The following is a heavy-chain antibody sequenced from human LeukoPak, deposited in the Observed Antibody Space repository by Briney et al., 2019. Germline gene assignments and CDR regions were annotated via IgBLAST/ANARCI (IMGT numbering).Heavy chain of an antibody. CDR2: INPNIGAT. J-gene: IGHJ4*02. V-gene: IGHV1-2*02. CDR3: ARDRVGSGWPRPFYFEN. Sequence: GASVKVSCKPSGYTFTGYYLHWVRQAPGQALEWMGWINPNIGATMYAQKFQGRVTMTRDTSIGTAYMELNSLRSDDTAVYYCARDRVGSGWPRPFYFENWGQGTLVTVSS. D-gene: IGHD6-19*01. CDR1: GYTFTGYY.